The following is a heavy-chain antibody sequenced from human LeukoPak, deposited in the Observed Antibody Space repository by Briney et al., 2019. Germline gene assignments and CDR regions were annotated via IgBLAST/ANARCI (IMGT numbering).Heavy chain of an antibody. V-gene: IGHV4-4*07. J-gene: IGHJ6*03. CDR3: ARALRDSYYYYMDV. D-gene: IGHD4-17*01. CDR2: IYTSGST. Sequence: SETLSLTCTVSVGSISSYYWSCIRQPAGKGLEWIVRIYTSGSTNYNPSLKSRVTISLDTSKTQFSLKLSSVTAADTAVYYCARALRDSYYYYMDVWGKGTTVTVSS. CDR1: VGSISSYY.